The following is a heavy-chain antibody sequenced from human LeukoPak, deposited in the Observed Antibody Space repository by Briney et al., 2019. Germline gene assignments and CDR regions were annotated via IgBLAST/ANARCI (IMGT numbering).Heavy chain of an antibody. CDR3: ARAYYCGGGGCKLEY. CDR1: GYLFNTYW. CDR2: IYPGDSDP. V-gene: IGHV5-51*01. Sequence: GGSLDISCQCSGYLFNTYWIAWVRQLPGKDLEWMGIIYPGDSDPRYSPSFQGQITMSANKSRNTAFLRWSSLKASDPAMYYCARAYYCGGGGCKLEYWGQGTLVTVSS. J-gene: IGHJ4*02. D-gene: IGHD2-21*01.